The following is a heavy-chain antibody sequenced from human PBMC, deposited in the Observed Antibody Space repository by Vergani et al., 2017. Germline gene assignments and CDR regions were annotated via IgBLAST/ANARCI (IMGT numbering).Heavy chain of an antibody. D-gene: IGHD2-2*01. J-gene: IGHJ3*02. Sequence: QVQLVQSGAEVKKPGSSVKVSCKASGGTFSSYAISWVRQAPGQGLEWMGRIIPIFGTANYAQKFQGRVTITADESTSTAYMELSSLRSEDTAVYYCAKVGYCRRTSCPDAFDIWGQGTMVTVSS. V-gene: IGHV1-69*13. CDR1: GGTFSSYA. CDR3: AKVGYCRRTSCPDAFDI. CDR2: IIPIFGTA.